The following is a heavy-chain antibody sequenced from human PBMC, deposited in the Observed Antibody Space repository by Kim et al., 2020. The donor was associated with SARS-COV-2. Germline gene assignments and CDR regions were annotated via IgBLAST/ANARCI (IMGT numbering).Heavy chain of an antibody. V-gene: IGHV3-23*01. J-gene: IGHJ5*02. CDR1: GFTFSSYA. Sequence: GGSLRLSCAASGFTFSSYAMSWVRQAPGKGLEWVSAISGSGGSTYYADSVKGRFTISRDNSKNTLYLQMNSLRAEDTAVYYCAKEGRKGLNYYDSSGSQKPGVFDPWGQGTLVTVSS. D-gene: IGHD3-22*01. CDR3: AKEGRKGLNYYDSSGSQKPGVFDP. CDR2: ISGSGGST.